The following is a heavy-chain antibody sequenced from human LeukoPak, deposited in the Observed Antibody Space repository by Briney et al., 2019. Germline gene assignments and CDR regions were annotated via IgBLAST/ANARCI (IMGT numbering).Heavy chain of an antibody. V-gene: IGHV4-39*07. D-gene: IGHD5-18*01. CDR2: IYYSGST. CDR1: GGSISSSSYY. CDR3: ARLRVRGYGYGPWEGPTWLDY. Sequence: SETLSLTCTVSGGSISSSSYYWGWIRQPPGKGLEWIGSIYYSGSTYYNPSLKSRVTISVDTSKNQLCLNLSSVTAADTAVYYCARLRVRGYGYGPWEGPTWLDYWGQGTLVAVSS. J-gene: IGHJ4*02.